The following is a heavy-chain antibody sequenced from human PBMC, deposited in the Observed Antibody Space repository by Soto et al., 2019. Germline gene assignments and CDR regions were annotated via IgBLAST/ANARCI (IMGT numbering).Heavy chain of an antibody. CDR1: GFSVRDYY. Sequence: GGSLRLSCAVSGFSVRDYYMSWVRQAPGKGLEWVALIYSGGNTYYADSVKGRFTISKDTSKNTVSLQMNSLRGEDTALYFCARPPFYSDGWDDYWGQGTQVTVSS. CDR2: IYSGGNT. CDR3: ARPPFYSDGWDDY. V-gene: IGHV3-53*01. J-gene: IGHJ4*02. D-gene: IGHD6-19*01.